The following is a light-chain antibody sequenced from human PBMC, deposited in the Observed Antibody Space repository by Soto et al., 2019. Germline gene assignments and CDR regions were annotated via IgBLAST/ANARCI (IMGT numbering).Light chain of an antibody. CDR1: QSISSSY. CDR3: QHYGSSPPFT. Sequence: EIVVTQSPGTLSLSPGERATLSCRASQSISSSYLAWYQQKPGQAPRLLMYGASSRATGIRDRFSGSGSGTDVTLTISRLEPEDFAVYYCQHYGSSPPFTCGPGTKVDI. CDR2: GAS. J-gene: IGKJ3*01. V-gene: IGKV3-20*01.